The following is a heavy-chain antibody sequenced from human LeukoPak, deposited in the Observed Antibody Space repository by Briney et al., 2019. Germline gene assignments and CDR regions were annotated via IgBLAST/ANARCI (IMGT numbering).Heavy chain of an antibody. V-gene: IGHV4-59*01. D-gene: IGHD1-26*01. Sequence: SETLSLTCTVSGGSISSYYWSWIRQPPGKGLEWIGYIYYRGSTNYNPSLKSRVTISVDTSKNQFSLKLSSVTAADTAVYYCARSGDGTFDYWGQGTLVTVSS. CDR2: IYYRGST. CDR3: ARSGDGTFDY. J-gene: IGHJ4*02. CDR1: GGSISSYY.